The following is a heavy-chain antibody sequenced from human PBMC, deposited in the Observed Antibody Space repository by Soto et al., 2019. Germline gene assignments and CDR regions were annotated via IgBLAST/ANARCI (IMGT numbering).Heavy chain of an antibody. V-gene: IGHV4-38-2*01. Sequence: PSETLSLTCAVSGYPISSGYYWGWIRQPPGKGLEWIGIIHHSGSTYYNPSLRSRITISVDTSKNQFSLKMPSVTAADTGVYYCARSSGYVPGGYWGQGILVTVSS. CDR1: GYPISSGYY. CDR3: ARSSGYVPGGY. CDR2: IHHSGST. J-gene: IGHJ4*02. D-gene: IGHD5-12*01.